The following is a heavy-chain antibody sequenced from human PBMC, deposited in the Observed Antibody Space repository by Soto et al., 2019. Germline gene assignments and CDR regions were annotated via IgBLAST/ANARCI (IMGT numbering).Heavy chain of an antibody. J-gene: IGHJ6*02. CDR1: GFRFSDYP. D-gene: IGHD1-1*01. CDR2: INRRGTST. V-gene: IGHV3-7*03. Sequence: GGSLRLSCVGSGFRFSDYPLNWVRQAPGQGLEWVANINRRGTSTNCVDSVRGRFSTSRDNTRNSFYLNMDSLRVGDTATYYCVRGTPTPGLDIWGRGTTVTVSS. CDR3: VRGTPTPGLDI.